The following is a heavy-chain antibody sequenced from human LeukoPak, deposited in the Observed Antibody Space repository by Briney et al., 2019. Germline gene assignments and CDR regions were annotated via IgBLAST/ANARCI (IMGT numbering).Heavy chain of an antibody. V-gene: IGHV1-8*03. J-gene: IGHJ6*03. CDR1: GYTFTSYY. CDR2: MNPNSGNT. D-gene: IGHD6-13*01. CDR3: ARGIAAAGTYYYYYMDV. Sequence: GASVKVSCKASGYTFTSYYMHWVRQATGQGLEWMGWMNPNSGNTGYAQKFQGRVTITRNTSISTAYMELSSLRSEDTAVYYCARGIAAAGTYYYYYMDVWGKGTTVTVSS.